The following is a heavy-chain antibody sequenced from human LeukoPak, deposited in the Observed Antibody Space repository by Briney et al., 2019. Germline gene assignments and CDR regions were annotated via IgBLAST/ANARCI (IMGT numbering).Heavy chain of an antibody. V-gene: IGHV3-30-3*01. D-gene: IGHD2-15*01. CDR1: GFTFSTYS. CDR3: ARESAGISSDI. CDR2: ISSDGGNK. Sequence: GGSLRLSCAASGFTFSTYSMHWVRQAPGKGLEWVTIISSDGGNKYYADSVKGRFTISRDSSKNTVYLQMNSLRVEDTAVYYCARESAGISSDICGQGTMVTVSS. J-gene: IGHJ3*02.